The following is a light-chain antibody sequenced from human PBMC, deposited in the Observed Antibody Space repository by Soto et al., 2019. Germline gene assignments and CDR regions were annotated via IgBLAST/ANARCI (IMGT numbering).Light chain of an antibody. CDR2: AAS. CDR1: QSISSY. J-gene: IGKJ4*01. Sequence: DIQITQSPSSLSASVGDRVPITCRASQSISSYLNWYQQKPGKAPKLLIYAASSLQSGVPSRFSGIGSGTDFTITISRLPPEDFAPYDCQQSYSTLALTFGGGTKVEIK. CDR3: QQSYSTLALT. V-gene: IGKV1-39*01.